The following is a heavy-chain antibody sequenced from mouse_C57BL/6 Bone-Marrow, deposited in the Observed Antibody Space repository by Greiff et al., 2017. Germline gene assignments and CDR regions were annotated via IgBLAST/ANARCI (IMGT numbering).Heavy chain of an antibody. D-gene: IGHD2-5*01. J-gene: IGHJ1*03. CDR2: IYPGSGST. CDR3: ARPYYSNYWYFDV. CDR1: GYTFTSYW. Sequence: QVQLQQPGAELVKPGASVKMSCKASGYTFTSYWITWVKQRPGQGLEWIGDIYPGSGSTNYNETFKGKATLTVDTSSSTAYMQLSSLPSEDSAVYYCARPYYSNYWYFDVWGTGTTVTVSS. V-gene: IGHV1-55*01.